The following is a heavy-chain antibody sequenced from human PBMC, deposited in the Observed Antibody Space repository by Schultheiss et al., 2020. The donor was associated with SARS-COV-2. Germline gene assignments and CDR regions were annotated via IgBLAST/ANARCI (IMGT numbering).Heavy chain of an antibody. CDR3: AREGDYGDPYYYYGMDV. CDR1: GGSISNSNYY. CDR2: IYHSGST. V-gene: IGHV4-39*07. J-gene: IGHJ6*02. D-gene: IGHD4-17*01. Sequence: GSLRLSCSVSGGSISNSNYYWGWIRQPPGKGLEWIGSIYHSGSTYYNPSLKSRVTISVDTSKNQFSLKLSSVTAADTAVYYCAREGDYGDPYYYYGMDVWGQGTTVTVSS.